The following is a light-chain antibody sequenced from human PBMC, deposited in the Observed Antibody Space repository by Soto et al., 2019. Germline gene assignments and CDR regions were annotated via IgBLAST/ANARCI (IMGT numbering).Light chain of an antibody. CDR1: QSISHW. Sequence: DIQMTQSPSTLSASVGDRVTITCRASQSISHWLAWYQQKPGQAPKVLIYKASVLENRVSSRFSGSGFGTEFTLTINYLQPDDSATYFCQHYSTYVWTFGQGTRVDI. CDR2: KAS. V-gene: IGKV1-5*03. J-gene: IGKJ1*01. CDR3: QHYSTYVWT.